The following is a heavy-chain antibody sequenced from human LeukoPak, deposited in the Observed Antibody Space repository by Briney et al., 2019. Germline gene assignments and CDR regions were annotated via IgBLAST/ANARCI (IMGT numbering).Heavy chain of an antibody. D-gene: IGHD2-15*01. CDR2: ISYDGSNK. CDR3: ATDRATQYFDY. Sequence: GGSLRLSCAASGFTFSSYAMHWVRQAPGKGLEWVAVISYDGSNKYYADSVKGRFTVSRDNSRNTLFLQMNSLRVEDTAVYYCATDRATQYFDYWGQGTLVSVPS. V-gene: IGHV3-30-3*01. J-gene: IGHJ4*02. CDR1: GFTFSSYA.